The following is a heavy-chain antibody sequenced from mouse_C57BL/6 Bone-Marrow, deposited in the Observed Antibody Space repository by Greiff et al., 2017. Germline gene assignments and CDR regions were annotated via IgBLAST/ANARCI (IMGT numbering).Heavy chain of an antibody. J-gene: IGHJ4*01. CDR2: ISDGGSYT. V-gene: IGHV5-4*01. D-gene: IGHD1-1*01. Sequence: EVQLQESGGGLVKPGGSLKLSCAASGFTFSSYAMSWVRQTPEKRLEWVATISDGGSYTYYPDNVKGRFPISRDNAKNNLYLQMSHLKSEDTAMYYCAREEITTVVANYAMDYWGQGTSVTVSS. CDR3: AREEITTVVANYAMDY. CDR1: GFTFSSYA.